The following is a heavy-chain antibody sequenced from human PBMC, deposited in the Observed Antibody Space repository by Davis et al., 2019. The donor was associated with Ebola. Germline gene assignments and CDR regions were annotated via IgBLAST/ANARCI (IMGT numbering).Heavy chain of an antibody. D-gene: IGHD3-16*02. CDR2: IYYSGST. CDR3: ARNIVDLYYYGMDV. CDR1: GGSISSYY. V-gene: IGHV4-59*01. Sequence: MPSETLSLTCTVSGGSISSYYWSWIRQPPGKGLEWIGYIYYSGSTNYNPSLKSRVTISVDTSKNQFSLKLSSVTAADTAVYYCARNIVDLYYYGMDVWGQGTTVTVSS. J-gene: IGHJ6*02.